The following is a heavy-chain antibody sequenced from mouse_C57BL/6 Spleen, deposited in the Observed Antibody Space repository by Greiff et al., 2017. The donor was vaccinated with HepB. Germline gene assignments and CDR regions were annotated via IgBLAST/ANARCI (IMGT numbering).Heavy chain of an antibody. CDR3: AGRTTEVYYFGY. CDR2: IYPGSGST. J-gene: IGHJ2*01. V-gene: IGHV1-55*01. Sequence: QVQLKQPGAELVKPGASVKMSCKASGYTFTSYWITWVKQRPGQGLEWIGDIYPGSGSTNYNEKFKSKATLTVDTSSSTAYMQLSSLRSEDSAVYYCAGRTTEVYYFGYWGQGITLSSSS. D-gene: IGHD1-1*01. CDR1: GYTFTSYW.